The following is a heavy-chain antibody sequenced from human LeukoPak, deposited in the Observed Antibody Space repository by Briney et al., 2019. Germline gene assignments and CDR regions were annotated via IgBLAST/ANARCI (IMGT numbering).Heavy chain of an antibody. V-gene: IGHV3-48*04. D-gene: IGHD6-19*01. CDR2: ISSSSSTI. J-gene: IGHJ4*02. CDR3: ARDPTGYSSGWYSGQLGSDY. Sequence: QSGGSLRLSCAASGFTFSSYSMNWVRQAPGKGLEWVSYISSSSSTIYYADSVKGRFTISRDNAKNSLYLQMNSLRAEDTAVYYCARDPTGYSSGWYSGQLGSDYWGQGTLVTVSS. CDR1: GFTFSSYS.